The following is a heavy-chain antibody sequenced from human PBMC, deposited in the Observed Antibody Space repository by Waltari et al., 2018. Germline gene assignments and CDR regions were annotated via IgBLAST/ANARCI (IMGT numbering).Heavy chain of an antibody. D-gene: IGHD2-2*01. CDR2: IYYSGST. CDR1: GGSIRSSSYY. CDR3: ARMVRGYCSSTSCHTDH. Sequence: QLQLQESGPGMVKPSETLSLTCTVSGGSIRSSSYYWGWVRQPPGTGLEWIWSIYYSGSTYYNPSLKSRVTISVDTSKNQFSLRVSSVTAADTAVFYCARMVRGYCSSTSCHTDHWGQGTLVTVSS. J-gene: IGHJ4*02. V-gene: IGHV4-39*07.